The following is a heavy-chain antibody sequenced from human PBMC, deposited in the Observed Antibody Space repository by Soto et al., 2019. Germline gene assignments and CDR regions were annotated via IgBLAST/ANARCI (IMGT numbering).Heavy chain of an antibody. D-gene: IGHD2-2*01. CDR1: GFTFSSYA. V-gene: IGHV3-23*01. Sequence: EVQLLESGGGLVQPGGSLRLSCAASGFTFSSYAMGWVRQAPGKGLEWVSSIGVSSSVTYYADSVKGRFTISRDDSKNTLSLQMNSLSADDTAMYFCTKGEHALISRFHSWGQGTLVTVSS. J-gene: IGHJ4*02. CDR2: IGVSSSVT. CDR3: TKGEHALISRFHS.